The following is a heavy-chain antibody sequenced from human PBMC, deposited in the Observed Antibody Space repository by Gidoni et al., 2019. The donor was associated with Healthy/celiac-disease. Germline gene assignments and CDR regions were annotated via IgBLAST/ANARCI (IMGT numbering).Heavy chain of an antibody. CDR2: IWYDGSNK. D-gene: IGHD3-22*01. Sequence: QVQLVESGGGVVQPGRSLRLSCAASGFTFSSYGMHWVRQAPGKGLEWVAVIWYDGSNKYYADSVKGRFTISRDNSKNTLYLQMNSLRAEDTAVYYCARDGGSSGPRRENAFDIWGQGTMVTVSS. CDR1: GFTFSSYG. CDR3: ARDGGSSGPRRENAFDI. J-gene: IGHJ3*02. V-gene: IGHV3-33*01.